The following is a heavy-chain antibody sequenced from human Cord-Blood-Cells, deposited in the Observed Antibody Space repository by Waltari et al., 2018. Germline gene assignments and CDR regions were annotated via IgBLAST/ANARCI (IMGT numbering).Heavy chain of an antibody. V-gene: IGHV4-30-2*01. J-gene: IGHJ3*02. D-gene: IGHD1-26*01. CDR3: ARGQALSGDAFDI. CDR1: GGSISSGGYS. CDR2: LYHSGRT. Sequence: QLQLQESGSGLVKPSQTLSLTCAVSGGSISSGGYSWSWIREPPGKGLEWIGDLYHSGRTYYTPSLKSRVTISVDRSKSQYSLKMSSVTAADTAVYYCARGQALSGDAFDIWGQGTMVTVSS.